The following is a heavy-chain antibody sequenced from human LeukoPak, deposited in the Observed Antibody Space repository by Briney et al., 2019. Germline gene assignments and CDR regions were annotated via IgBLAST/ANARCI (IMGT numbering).Heavy chain of an antibody. V-gene: IGHV3-21*01. Sequence: PGGSLRLSCAASGFTFSSYSMNWVRQPPGKGLEWVSSISSSSSYIYYADSVKGRFTISRDNAKNSLYLQMNSLRAEDTAVYYCARGVPVYSSSFDYWGQGTLVTVSS. CDR1: GFTFSSYS. J-gene: IGHJ4*02. D-gene: IGHD6-6*01. CDR2: ISSSSSYI. CDR3: ARGVPVYSSSFDY.